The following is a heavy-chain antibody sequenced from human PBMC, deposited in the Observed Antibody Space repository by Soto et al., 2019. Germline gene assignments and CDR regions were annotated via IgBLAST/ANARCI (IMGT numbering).Heavy chain of an antibody. J-gene: IGHJ4*02. CDR1: GFTFSGFD. V-gene: IGHV3-13*01. CDR2: IGTAGDT. Sequence: GGSLRLSCEASGFTFSGFDMHWARQPTGKGLEWVSSIGTAGDTYYAVSVKGRFTISRDNAKNSLSLQMNSLRAGDMAVYFCAKSQEIGTHFFDSWGQGTQVTVS. CDR3: AKSQEIGTHFFDS. D-gene: IGHD6-13*01.